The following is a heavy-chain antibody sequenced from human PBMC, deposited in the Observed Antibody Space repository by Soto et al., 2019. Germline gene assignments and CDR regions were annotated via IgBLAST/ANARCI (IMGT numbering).Heavy chain of an antibody. D-gene: IGHD6-19*01. J-gene: IGHJ4*02. CDR1: GFTFSSYG. V-gene: IGHV3-30*03. CDR2: ISYDGSNK. Sequence: QVQLVESGGGVVQPGRSLRLSCAASGFTFSSYGMHWVRQAPGKGLEWVAVISYDGSNKYYADSVKGRFTISRDNSKNPLDRQRTSLRAEDTAVYYCASNGLRWLVPSFVDYWGQGTLVTVSS. CDR3: ASNGLRWLVPSFVDY.